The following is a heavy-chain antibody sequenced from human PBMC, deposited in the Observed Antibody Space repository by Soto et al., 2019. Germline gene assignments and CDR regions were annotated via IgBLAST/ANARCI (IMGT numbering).Heavy chain of an antibody. CDR1: GFTFSSYS. Sequence: GGSLRLSCAASGFTFSSYSMTWVRQAPGKGLEWVSFSSATGAGTYYADSVKGRFTISRDNSKNTLYLQMTSLRADDTAVYYCAKDRRAGGNYGFYSDFWGQGALVTVSS. CDR2: SSATGAGT. J-gene: IGHJ4*02. CDR3: AKDRRAGGNYGFYSDF. D-gene: IGHD1-7*01. V-gene: IGHV3-23*01.